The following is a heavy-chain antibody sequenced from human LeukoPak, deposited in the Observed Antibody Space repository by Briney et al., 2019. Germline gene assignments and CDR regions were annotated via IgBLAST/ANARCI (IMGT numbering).Heavy chain of an antibody. V-gene: IGHV3-48*02. Sequence: GGSLRLSCAASGFTFSRYSMNWVRQAPGKGPEWVSYISSSSSTVYYADSLKGRFTISRDNAKNSLYLQMNSLRDEDTAVYYCARAQTYYGSGSYLYWGQGTLVTVSS. J-gene: IGHJ4*02. CDR3: ARAQTYYGSGSYLY. D-gene: IGHD3-10*01. CDR1: GFTFSRYS. CDR2: ISSSSSTV.